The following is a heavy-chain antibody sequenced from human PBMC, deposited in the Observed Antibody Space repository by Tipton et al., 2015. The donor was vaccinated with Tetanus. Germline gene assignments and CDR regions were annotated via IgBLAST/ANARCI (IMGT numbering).Heavy chain of an antibody. CDR2: IPSGDSDA. CDR1: GHNSRSYW. Sequence: VQLVQSGAEVKRPGESLKLSCEISGHNSRSYWISWVRHMPGKGLEWMGIIPSGDSDATYSPSFRGQVTISLDKSISTAYLQWTSLKASDTAIYFCARLPKHYSASGSTWGPGSQVTVSS. J-gene: IGHJ5*02. D-gene: IGHD3-10*01. V-gene: IGHV5-51*01. CDR3: ARLPKHYSASGST.